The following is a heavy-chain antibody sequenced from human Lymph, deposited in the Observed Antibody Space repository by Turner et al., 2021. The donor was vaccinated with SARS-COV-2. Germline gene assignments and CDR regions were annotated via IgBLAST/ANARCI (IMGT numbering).Heavy chain of an antibody. V-gene: IGHV1-24*01. CDR2: FDPEDGET. Sequence: QVQLVQSGAEVKKPGASMKVSCKVSGYTLTELSMHWVRQAPGKGLEWVGGFDPEDGETIYAQKFQGRVTMTEDTSTDTAYMGLSSLRSEDTAVYYCATVLCSGGSCYYYGMDVWGQGTTVTVSS. D-gene: IGHD2-15*01. CDR3: ATVLCSGGSCYYYGMDV. CDR1: GYTLTELS. J-gene: IGHJ6*02.